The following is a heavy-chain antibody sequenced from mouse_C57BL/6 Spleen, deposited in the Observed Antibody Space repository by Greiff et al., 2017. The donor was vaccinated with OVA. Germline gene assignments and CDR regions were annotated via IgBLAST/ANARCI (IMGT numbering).Heavy chain of an antibody. CDR2: IYPGSGST. D-gene: IGHD3-2*02. CDR3: ARRTAQATGFDY. Sequence: VQLQQPGAELVKPGASVKMSCKASGYTFTSDWITWVKQRPGQGLEWIGDIYPGSGSTNYNEKFKSKATLTVDTSSSTAYMQLSSLTSEDSAVYYCARRTAQATGFDYWGQGTTLTVSS. CDR1: GYTFTSDW. V-gene: IGHV1-55*01. J-gene: IGHJ2*01.